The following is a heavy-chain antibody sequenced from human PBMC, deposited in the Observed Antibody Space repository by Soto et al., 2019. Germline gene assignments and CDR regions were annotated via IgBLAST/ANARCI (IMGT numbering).Heavy chain of an antibody. Sequence: GALRLSCVASGFIVSSNQMSWVRQAPGKGLEWVSVIYSGHTTYYADSVEGRFTISRDDSKNTLYLQMNSLRVEDTAVYYCVRGPSDHKLRLVEWPYGDYWGQGALVTVSS. CDR1: GFIVSSNQ. J-gene: IGHJ4*02. CDR2: IYSGHTT. V-gene: IGHV3-53*01. CDR3: VRGPSDHKLRLVEWPYGDY. D-gene: IGHD3-3*01.